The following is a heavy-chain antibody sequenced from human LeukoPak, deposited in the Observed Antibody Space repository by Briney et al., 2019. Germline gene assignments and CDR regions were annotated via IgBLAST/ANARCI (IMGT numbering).Heavy chain of an antibody. CDR2: INHSGST. J-gene: IGHJ4*02. CDR3: ARIFPPPGRFDC. D-gene: IGHD3-3*01. Sequence: SETLTLTCAVYGGSFSGYYWSWIRQPPGKGLEWIGEINHSGSTNYNPSLKSRVTISVDTSKNQFSLKLSSVTAADTAVYYCARIFPPPGRFDCWGQGTLVTVSS. CDR1: GGSFSGYY. V-gene: IGHV4-34*01.